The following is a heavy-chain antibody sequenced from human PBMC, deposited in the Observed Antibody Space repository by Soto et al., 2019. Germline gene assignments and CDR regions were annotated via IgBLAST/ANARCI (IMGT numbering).Heavy chain of an antibody. Sequence: PSETLSLTCTVIGGSIRSPNFSWSWIRQHPGKGPEWIGNIYYSGSTNYNPSLKSRVTISVDTSKNQFSLKLSSVTAADTAVYYCARAPRGNYGYPSYFDYWGQGTLVTVSS. CDR3: ARAPRGNYGYPSYFDY. V-gene: IGHV4-61*01. CDR2: IYYSGST. J-gene: IGHJ4*02. CDR1: GGSIRSPNFS. D-gene: IGHD3-10*01.